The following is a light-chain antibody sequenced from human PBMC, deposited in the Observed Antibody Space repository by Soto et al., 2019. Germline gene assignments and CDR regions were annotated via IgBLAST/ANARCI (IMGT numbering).Light chain of an antibody. J-gene: IGLJ2*01. Sequence: QSVLTQPPSASGTPGQSVSISCSGSRSNIGTNPVNWYQQLPGTAPKLLFYTNTQRPSGVPDRFSASKSGTSASLAISGLQSEDEADYYCAAWDGSLNSVIFGGGTQLTVL. CDR3: AAWDGSLNSVI. CDR1: RSNIGTNP. V-gene: IGLV1-44*01. CDR2: TNT.